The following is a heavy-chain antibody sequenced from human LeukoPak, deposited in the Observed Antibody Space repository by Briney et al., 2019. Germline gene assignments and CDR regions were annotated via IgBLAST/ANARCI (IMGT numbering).Heavy chain of an antibody. CDR2: IYTSGST. CDR3: ARDHEGYSYAGALGFDP. J-gene: IGHJ5*02. Sequence: SETLSLTCTVSGGSISSGSYYWSWLRQPAGTGLEWIGRIYTSGSTNYDPSLKSRVTISVDTSKNQFSLKLSSVTAADTAVYYCARDHEGYSYAGALGFDPWGQGTLVTVSS. V-gene: IGHV4-61*02. D-gene: IGHD5-18*01. CDR1: GGSISSGSYY.